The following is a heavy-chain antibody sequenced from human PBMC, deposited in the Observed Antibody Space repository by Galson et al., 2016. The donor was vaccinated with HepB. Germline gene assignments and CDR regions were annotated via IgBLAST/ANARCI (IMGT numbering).Heavy chain of an antibody. CDR1: GENRTNYW. CDR3: AGGHYSRWLSWYDL. V-gene: IGHV5-51*01. J-gene: IGHJ5*02. D-gene: IGHD6-13*01. Sequence: QSGAEVKKPGESLQISCSVSGENRTNYWIAWVRQMPEKSLEWMGIIYLADSDARLSPSFQGQVSISADKSISTAYLHWRTLKTSDTAIYYCAGGHYSRWLSWYDLWGQGTRVTVSS. CDR2: IYLADSDA.